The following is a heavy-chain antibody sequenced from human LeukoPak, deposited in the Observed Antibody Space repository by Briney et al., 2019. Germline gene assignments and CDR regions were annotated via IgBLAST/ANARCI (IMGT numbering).Heavy chain of an antibody. CDR1: GYTFAAYG. D-gene: IGHD3-16*01. Sequence: SVKVSCKTSGYTFAAYGISWVRQAPGQGLEWMGGIIPIFGTANYAQKFQGRVTITADESTSTAYMELSSLRAEDTAVYHCAKDGVMITFDQAVHFDYWGQGTLVTVSS. CDR3: AKDGVMITFDQAVHFDY. CDR2: IIPIFGTA. J-gene: IGHJ4*02. V-gene: IGHV1-69*13.